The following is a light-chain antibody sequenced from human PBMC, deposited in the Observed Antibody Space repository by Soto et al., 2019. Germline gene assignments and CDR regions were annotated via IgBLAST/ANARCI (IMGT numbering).Light chain of an antibody. CDR2: ASS. V-gene: IGKV1-9*01. CDR1: QGISSS. Sequence: IQLTQSPSSLSASVGDRVTITCRASQGISSSLVWYQQKPGKAPQLLIYASSNLQSGVPSRFSGSRSGTDFTLTISSLQPEDFATYYCQQFNSYPLTFGGGTKVEI. J-gene: IGKJ4*01. CDR3: QQFNSYPLT.